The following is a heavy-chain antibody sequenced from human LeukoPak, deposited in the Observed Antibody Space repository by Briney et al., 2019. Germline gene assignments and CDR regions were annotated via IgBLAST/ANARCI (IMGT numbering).Heavy chain of an antibody. Sequence: SSVSVSFKASVYTFTRYFRYLVRQAPGQGLEWMGVINPSDRSTSYAQKAQGRVTMTSDTSTRTVYMELRSLRSEHTAVYYCARIVYPYGMDVWGKGTTVTVSS. J-gene: IGHJ6*04. V-gene: IGHV1-46*01. CDR1: VYTFTRYF. CDR2: INPSDRST. CDR3: ARIVYPYGMDV. D-gene: IGHD2-8*01.